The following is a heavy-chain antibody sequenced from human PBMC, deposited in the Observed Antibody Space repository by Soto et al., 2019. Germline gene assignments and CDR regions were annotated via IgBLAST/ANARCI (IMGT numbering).Heavy chain of an antibody. V-gene: IGHV4-31*03. CDR3: ASSTDCGGDCYFAFDI. D-gene: IGHD2-21*02. CDR1: GGSISSGGYY. Sequence: QVQLQESGPGLVKPSQTQSLTCTVSGGSISSGGYYWSWIRQHPGKGLEWIGYIYYSGSTYYNPSLKSRVTISVDTSKNQFSLKLSSVTAADTAVYYCASSTDCGGDCYFAFDIWGQGTMVTVSS. J-gene: IGHJ3*02. CDR2: IYYSGST.